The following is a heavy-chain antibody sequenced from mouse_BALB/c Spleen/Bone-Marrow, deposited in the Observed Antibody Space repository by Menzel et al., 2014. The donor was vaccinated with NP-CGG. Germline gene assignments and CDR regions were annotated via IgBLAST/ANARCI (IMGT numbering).Heavy chain of an antibody. J-gene: IGHJ4*01. V-gene: IGHV2-9*02. CDR2: IWAGGST. Sequence: VQLQESGPGLVAPPQGLSITSTVSGFSLTTNGVHWFRHPPGKGLEWLGVIWAGGSTNYNSALMSRLSISKDNSKSQVFLKMNSLQTDDTAMYYCARVAMDYWGQGTSVTVSS. CDR3: ARVAMDY. CDR1: GFSLTTNG.